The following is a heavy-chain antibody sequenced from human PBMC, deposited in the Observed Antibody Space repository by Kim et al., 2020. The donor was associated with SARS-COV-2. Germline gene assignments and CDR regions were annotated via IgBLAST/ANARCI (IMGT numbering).Heavy chain of an antibody. J-gene: IGHJ6*02. CDR3: ARDVHSSWYPVPIRFYYYYYGMDV. Sequence: ASVKVSCKASGYTFTSYAMNWVRQAPGQGLEWMGWINTNTGNPTYAQGFTGRFVFSLDTSVSTAYLQISSLKAEDTAVYYCARDVHSSWYPVPIRFYYYYYGMDVWGQGTTVTVSS. CDR1: GYTFTSYA. D-gene: IGHD6-13*01. CDR2: INTNTGNP. V-gene: IGHV7-4-1*02.